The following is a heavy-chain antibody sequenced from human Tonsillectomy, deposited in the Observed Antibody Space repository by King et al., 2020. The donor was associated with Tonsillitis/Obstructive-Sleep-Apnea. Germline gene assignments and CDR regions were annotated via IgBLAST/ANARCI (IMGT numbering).Heavy chain of an antibody. V-gene: IGHV3-23*04. J-gene: IGHJ3*02. CDR3: TKVDYDSSWGAFDI. CDR1: GFTFSSYA. Sequence: VQLVESGGGLVQPGGSLRLSCAASGFTFSSYAMSWVRQAPGKGLEWVSGISGGGGSTHYAAAVKGRFTIPRDNSKNTLYLQMNSLRAEDTVVYYCTKVDYDSSWGAFDIWGRGTMVTVSS. CDR2: ISGGGGST. D-gene: IGHD3-22*01.